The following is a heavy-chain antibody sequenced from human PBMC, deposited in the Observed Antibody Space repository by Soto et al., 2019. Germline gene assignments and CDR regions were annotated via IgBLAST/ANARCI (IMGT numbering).Heavy chain of an antibody. CDR3: ARQPIAAAGLYYFDY. V-gene: IGHV4-39*01. CDR2: IYYSGST. J-gene: IGHJ4*02. D-gene: IGHD6-13*01. Sequence: SETLSLTCTVSGGSISSSSYYWGWIRQPPGKGLEWIGSIYYSGSTYYNPSLKSRVTISVDTSKNQFSLKLSSVTAADTAVYYCARQPIAAAGLYYFDYWGQGTLVTVSS. CDR1: GGSISSSSYY.